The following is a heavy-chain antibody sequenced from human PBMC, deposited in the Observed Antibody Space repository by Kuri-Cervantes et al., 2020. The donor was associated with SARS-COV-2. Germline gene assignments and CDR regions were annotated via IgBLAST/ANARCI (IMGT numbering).Heavy chain of an antibody. CDR3: AREAFGYCSGGSCYSHY. CDR1: GFTFSSYA. V-gene: IGHV3-7*01. Sequence: GGSLRLSCAASGFTFSSYAMNWVRQAPGKGLEWVANIKQDGSEKYYVDSVKGRFTISRDNAQNSLYLQMNSLRAEDTAVYYCAREAFGYCSGGSCYSHYWGQGTLVTVSS. CDR2: IKQDGSEK. J-gene: IGHJ4*02. D-gene: IGHD2-15*01.